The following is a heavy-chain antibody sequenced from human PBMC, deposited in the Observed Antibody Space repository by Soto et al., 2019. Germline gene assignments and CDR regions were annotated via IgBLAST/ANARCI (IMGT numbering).Heavy chain of an antibody. V-gene: IGHV5-51*01. Sequence: EVQLVQSGAEVKKPGESLKTSCKGSGYSFTSYWIGWVRQMPGKGLEWMGIIYPGDSDTRYSPSFQGQVTISADKSMSTAYLQWSSLKASDTAMYYCARYEKLRYFDWLLSWGWGGADYWGQGTLVTVSS. CDR1: GYSFTSYW. CDR2: IYPGDSDT. J-gene: IGHJ4*02. D-gene: IGHD3-9*01. CDR3: ARYEKLRYFDWLLSWGWGGADY.